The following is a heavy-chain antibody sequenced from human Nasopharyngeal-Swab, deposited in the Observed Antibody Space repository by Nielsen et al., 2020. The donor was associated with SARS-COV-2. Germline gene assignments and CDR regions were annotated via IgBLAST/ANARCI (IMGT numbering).Heavy chain of an antibody. V-gene: IGHV4-59*13. CDR2: IYYSGST. CDR3: ARGYCSGGSCYRYYYYYYMDV. J-gene: IGHJ6*03. D-gene: IGHD2-15*01. Sequence: PGKGLEWMGYIYYSGSTKYNPSLKSRVTISVDTSKNQFSLKLSSVTAADTAVYYCARGYCSGGSCYRYYYYYYMDVWGKGTTVTVSS.